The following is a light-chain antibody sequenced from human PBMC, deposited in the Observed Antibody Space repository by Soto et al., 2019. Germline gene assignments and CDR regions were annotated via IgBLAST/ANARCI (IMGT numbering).Light chain of an antibody. CDR1: QDIRNY. J-gene: IGKJ4*01. CDR2: AAS. V-gene: IGKV1-33*01. CDR3: QQYNNWLT. Sequence: DIQMTQSPSTLSASVGDRVTITCQASQDIRNYLNWFQQKPGKAPKILMHAASSLDRGVPSRFSGSGSGTEFTLTISSLQSEDFAVYYCQQYNNWLTFGGGTKVDIK.